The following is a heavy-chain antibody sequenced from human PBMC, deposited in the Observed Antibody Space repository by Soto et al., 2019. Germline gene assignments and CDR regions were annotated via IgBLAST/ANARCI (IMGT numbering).Heavy chain of an antibody. CDR1: GYTLTELS. CDR3: ATDLTGRYGMDV. CDR2: FDPEDGET. D-gene: IGHD2-8*02. Sequence: GASVKVSCKVSGYTLTELSMHWVRQAPGKGLEWMGGFDPEDGETIYAQKFQGRVTMTEDTSTDTAYMELSSLRSEDTAVYYCATDLTGRYGMDVWGQGTTVTSP. J-gene: IGHJ6*02. V-gene: IGHV1-24*01.